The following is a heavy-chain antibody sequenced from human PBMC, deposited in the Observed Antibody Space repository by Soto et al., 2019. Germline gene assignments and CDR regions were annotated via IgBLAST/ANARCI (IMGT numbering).Heavy chain of an antibody. D-gene: IGHD3-22*01. J-gene: IGHJ4*02. CDR3: ARAQPTYSSSYFDY. CDR2: ISGRGDDT. CDR1: GFAFSSYA. Sequence: GGSLRLSCAASGFAFSSYAMSWVRQAPGKGLEWVSTISGRGDDTYYTDSVKGRFTISRDNSKNTLYVHMNSLRAEDTAVYYCARAQPTYSSSYFDYWGQGTLVTVSS. V-gene: IGHV3-23*01.